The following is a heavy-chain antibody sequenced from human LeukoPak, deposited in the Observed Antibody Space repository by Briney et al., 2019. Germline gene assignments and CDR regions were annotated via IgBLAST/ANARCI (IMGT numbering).Heavy chain of an antibody. CDR1: GGSISSYY. CDR2: IYYSGSI. Sequence: SETLSLTCTVSGGSISSYYWSWIRQPPGRGLEWIGYIYYSGSINYNPSLKSRVTISVDTSKNQFSLKLSSVTAADTAVYYCAATDTAMVHFNWFDPWGQGTLVTVSS. D-gene: IGHD5-18*01. J-gene: IGHJ5*02. CDR3: AATDTAMVHFNWFDP. V-gene: IGHV4-59*01.